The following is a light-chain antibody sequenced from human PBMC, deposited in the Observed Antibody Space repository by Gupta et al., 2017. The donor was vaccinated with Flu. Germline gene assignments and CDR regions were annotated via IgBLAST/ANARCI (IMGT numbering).Light chain of an antibody. J-gene: IGLJ3*02. CDR2: EVT. Sequence: QSALTQPPSASGSPGQSVTISCTGTSSDLAGSDYVSWYQQYPGKAPKLMIYEVTKRPSGVPDRFSGSKSGNTASLTVSGLQAVDEADYYCMSYAGNYNWVFGGGTKLTVL. CDR1: SSDLAGSDY. CDR3: MSYAGNYNWV. V-gene: IGLV2-8*01.